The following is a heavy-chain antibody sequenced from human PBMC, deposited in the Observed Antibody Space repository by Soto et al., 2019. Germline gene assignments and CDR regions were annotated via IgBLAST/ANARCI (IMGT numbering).Heavy chain of an antibody. Sequence: VASVKVSCKASGYTFTGYAMHWVRQAPGQRLEWMGWINAGNGNTKYSQKFQGRVTITRDTSASTAYMELSSLRSEDTAVYYCARGITLPTPLDYWGQGTLVTVSS. V-gene: IGHV1-3*01. D-gene: IGHD1-20*01. J-gene: IGHJ4*02. CDR3: ARGITLPTPLDY. CDR2: INAGNGNT. CDR1: GYTFTGYA.